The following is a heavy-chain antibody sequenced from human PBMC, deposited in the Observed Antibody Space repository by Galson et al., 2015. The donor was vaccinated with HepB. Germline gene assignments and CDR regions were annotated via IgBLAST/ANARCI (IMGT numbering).Heavy chain of an antibody. D-gene: IGHD6-6*01. V-gene: IGHV1-46*01. CDR3: ARDSSSSPWGYYYGMDV. CDR1: GYTFTSYY. Sequence: SVKVSCKASGYTFTSYYMHWVRQAPGQGLEWMGIINPSGGSTSYAQKFQGRVTMTRDTSTSTVYMELSSLRSEDTAVYYCARDSSSSPWGYYYGMDVWGQGTTVTVSS. CDR2: INPSGGST. J-gene: IGHJ6*02.